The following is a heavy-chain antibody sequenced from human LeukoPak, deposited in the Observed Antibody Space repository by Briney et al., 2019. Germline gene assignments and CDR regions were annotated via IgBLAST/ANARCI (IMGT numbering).Heavy chain of an antibody. CDR2: ISWNSGSI. J-gene: IGHJ4*02. CDR3: AKDMGQPLLYDYLDY. D-gene: IGHD2-2*02. Sequence: PGGSLRLSCAASGFTFDDYAMHWVRQAPGKGLEWVSGISWNSGSIGYADSVKGRFTISRDNAKNSLYLQMNSLRAEDTALYYCAKDMGQPLLYDYLDYWGQGTLVTVSS. CDR1: GFTFDDYA. V-gene: IGHV3-9*01.